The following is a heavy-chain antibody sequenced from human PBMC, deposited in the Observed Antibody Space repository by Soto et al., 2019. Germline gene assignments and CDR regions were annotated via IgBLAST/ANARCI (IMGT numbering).Heavy chain of an antibody. Sequence: QITLKESGPTLVKPTQTLTLTCTFAGFSLSTSGVGVGWIRQRPGKALEWLALIYWDDDKRYSPSLKSRLSITKDTSKNQVVLTMTNMDPVDTATYYCAHTYDSSSSFWFDPWGQGTLVTVSS. CDR2: IYWDDDK. CDR3: AHTYDSSSSFWFDP. V-gene: IGHV2-5*02. D-gene: IGHD6-6*01. CDR1: GFSLSTSGVG. J-gene: IGHJ5*02.